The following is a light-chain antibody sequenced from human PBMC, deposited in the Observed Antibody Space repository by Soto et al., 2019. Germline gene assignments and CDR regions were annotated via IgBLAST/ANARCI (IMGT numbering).Light chain of an antibody. CDR3: QQSFTIPLT. CDR2: AAS. Sequence: DIQMTQSPSSLSASVGDRVTITCRASQSINTFLNWYQQKPGKAPRVLISAASTLQSGVPSRFSGRGSVTDFALTISSLQPEDFATYYCQQSFTIPLTFGGGTKVEI. V-gene: IGKV1-39*01. J-gene: IGKJ4*01. CDR1: QSINTF.